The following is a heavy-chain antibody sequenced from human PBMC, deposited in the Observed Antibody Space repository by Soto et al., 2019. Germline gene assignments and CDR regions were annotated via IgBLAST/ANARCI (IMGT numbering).Heavy chain of an antibody. CDR2: IYYSGST. CDR1: GGSISSGGYY. V-gene: IGHV4-31*03. J-gene: IGHJ4*02. Sequence: LSLTCTVSGGSISSGGYYWRWIRQHPGKGLEWIGYIYYSGSTYYNPSLKSRVTISVDTSKNQFSLKLSSVTAADTSLYYCARTTYYYGAGSTDYWGQGTVVTVSS. CDR3: ARTTYYYGAGSTDY. D-gene: IGHD3-10*01.